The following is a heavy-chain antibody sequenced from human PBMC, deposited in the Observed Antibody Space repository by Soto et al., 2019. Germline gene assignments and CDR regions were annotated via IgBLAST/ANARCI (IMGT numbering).Heavy chain of an antibody. D-gene: IGHD3-3*01. J-gene: IGHJ6*02. V-gene: IGHV3-73*01. CDR3: TRHYYFWSGYYNGGYYYYGMDG. Sequence: PGGALRRSCAASGFTFSGSAMHWVRQAPGKGLEWVGRIRSKANSYATAYAASVKGRFTISRDDSKNTAYLQMNSLKAEDTAVYYCTRHYYFWSGYYNGGYYYYGMDGWGQGTTVTVSS. CDR1: GFTFSGSA. CDR2: IRSKANSYAT.